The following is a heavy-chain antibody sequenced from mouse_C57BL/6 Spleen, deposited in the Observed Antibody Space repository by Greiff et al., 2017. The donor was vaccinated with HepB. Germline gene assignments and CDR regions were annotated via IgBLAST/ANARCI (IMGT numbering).Heavy chain of an antibody. D-gene: IGHD2-3*01. CDR1: GFTFSDYY. CDR3: ARDGGMDYAMDY. CDR2: INYDGSST. Sequence: EVKLMESEGGLVQPGSSMKLSCTASGFTFSDYYMAWVRQVPEKGLEWVANINYDGSSTYYLDSLKSRFIISRDNAKNILYLQMSSLKSEDTATYYCARDGGMDYAMDYWGQGTSVTVSS. J-gene: IGHJ4*01. V-gene: IGHV5-16*01.